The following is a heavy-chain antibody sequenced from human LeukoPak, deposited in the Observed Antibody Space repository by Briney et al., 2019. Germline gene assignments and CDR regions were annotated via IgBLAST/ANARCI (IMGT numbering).Heavy chain of an antibody. V-gene: IGHV4-4*02. J-gene: IGHJ3*02. Sequence: PSETLSPTCAVSGGSISSSNWWSWVRQPPGKGLEWIGEIYHSGSTNYNPSLKSRVTISVDKSKKQFSLKLSSVTAADPAVYYCARDCSSTSCPFGRAFDIWGQGTMVTVSS. CDR1: GGSISSSNW. D-gene: IGHD2-2*01. CDR3: ARDCSSTSCPFGRAFDI. CDR2: IYHSGST.